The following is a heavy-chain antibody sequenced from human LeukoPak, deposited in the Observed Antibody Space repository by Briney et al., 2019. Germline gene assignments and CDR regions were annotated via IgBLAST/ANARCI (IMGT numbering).Heavy chain of an antibody. J-gene: IGHJ1*01. Sequence: GGSLRLSCVSSGVTVDANYMGWVRQAPGKGLDWISVIYSGGSTFYSDSVKGRFFTSGDNSWNTVFLQMNNLRADDTAVYHCARGAWSGSGSDQSLEEAWGQGTLVIVSS. CDR1: GVTVDANY. CDR3: ARGAWSGSGSDQSLEEA. V-gene: IGHV3-53*01. CDR2: IYSGGST. D-gene: IGHD3-10*01.